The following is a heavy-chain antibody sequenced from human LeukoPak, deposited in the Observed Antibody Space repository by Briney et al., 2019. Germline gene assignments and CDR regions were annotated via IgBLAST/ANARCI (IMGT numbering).Heavy chain of an antibody. CDR2: ITGNGDTI. D-gene: IGHD2-2*01. J-gene: IGHJ4*02. V-gene: IGHV3-21*06. Sequence: KSGGSLRLSCAAFGFTFRTYAMNWVRQAPGKGLEWVSLITGNGDTIQYADSVKGRFTISRDNPKNSLYLQINNLRAEDTAVYYCGRLAHNAWYAIDFWGQGTLVTVSS. CDR3: GRLAHNAWYAIDF. CDR1: GFTFRTYA.